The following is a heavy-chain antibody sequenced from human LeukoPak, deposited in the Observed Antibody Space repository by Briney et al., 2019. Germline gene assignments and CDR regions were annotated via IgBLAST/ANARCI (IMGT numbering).Heavy chain of an antibody. V-gene: IGHV3-23*01. CDR3: AKDRGSSSWYVDS. CDR1: GFIFRNYG. J-gene: IGHJ4*02. D-gene: IGHD6-13*01. Sequence: GGSLRLSCAASGFIFRNYGMSWVRQAPGKGLEWVSGISSSGGSTYYADAVKGRFTISRDNSKNTLYLQMNSLRAEDTAVYYCAKDRGSSSWYVDSWGQGTLATVSS. CDR2: ISSSGGST.